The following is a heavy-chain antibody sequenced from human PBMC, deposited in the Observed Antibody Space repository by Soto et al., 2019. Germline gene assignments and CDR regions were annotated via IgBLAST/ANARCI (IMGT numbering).Heavy chain of an antibody. CDR2: ISYDGSSQ. D-gene: IGHD3-16*01. V-gene: IGHV3-30*18. CDR3: PKSFQCCTYTTFFSCMYV. Sequence: TFDNFGVHWVRKATGQGLEWVAVISYDGSSQFYADSVKGRFTISRDDPKNTPYLQMNNLRPEVTAVYFCPKSFQCCTYTTFFSCMYVWGHGTTVTVSS. J-gene: IGHJ6*02. CDR1: TFDNFG.